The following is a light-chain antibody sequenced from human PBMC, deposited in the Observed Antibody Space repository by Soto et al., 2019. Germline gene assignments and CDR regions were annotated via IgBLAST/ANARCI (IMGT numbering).Light chain of an antibody. CDR2: EVT. CDR3: SPYAGTNAVL. V-gene: IGLV2-8*01. Sequence: QSGLTQPPSASGSPGQSVTISCTGTTNDVGTYNFVSWYQQHPGRAPKLILYEVTKRPSGVPDRFSGSKSDNTSALTVSGLQAEYEGDYYCSPYAGTNAVLFGGGTKLTVL. J-gene: IGLJ2*01. CDR1: TNDVGTYNF.